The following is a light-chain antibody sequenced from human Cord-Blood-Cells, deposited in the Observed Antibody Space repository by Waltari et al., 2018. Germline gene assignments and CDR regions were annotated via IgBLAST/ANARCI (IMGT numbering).Light chain of an antibody. CDR1: QSISSY. CDR2: AAS. V-gene: IGKV1-39*01. CDR3: QQGYSTRT. J-gene: IGKJ1*01. Sequence: DIQMTQSPSSLSASVGDRVTITCRASQSISSYVNWYQQKPGKAPKLLIYAASSLQSGVPSRCSGSRSGTDFTLTISGLQPVDFGTYYGQQGYSTRTCGQGTKVEIK.